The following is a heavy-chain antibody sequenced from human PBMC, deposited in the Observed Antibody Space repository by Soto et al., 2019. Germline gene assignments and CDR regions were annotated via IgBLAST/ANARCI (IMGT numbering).Heavy chain of an antibody. CDR3: AREVRGGFTGIFDQ. CDR2: IYHTGTT. J-gene: IGHJ4*02. D-gene: IGHD2-15*01. CDR1: VDSIIGIYH. Sequence: SEPLSLTCAVAVDSIIGIYHWSWIRQSPGGGLEWIASIYHTGTTYYTPSLESRVTISVDTSKNQFSLRLTSVTAADTAMYYFAREVRGGFTGIFDQWGQGSPVTVSS. V-gene: IGHV4-38-2*02.